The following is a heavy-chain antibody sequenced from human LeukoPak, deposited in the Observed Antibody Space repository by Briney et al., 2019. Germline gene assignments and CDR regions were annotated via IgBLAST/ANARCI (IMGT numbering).Heavy chain of an antibody. J-gene: IGHJ5*02. CDR1: GYTFAGYY. CDR3: ARGSGSKLERQFNWFDP. Sequence: ASVKVSCKTSGYTFAGYYIHWVRQSPGEGLEWLGWLNPNNGFTNYAQKFQGRVFMTRDRPIKTAYMELRSLTSDDTAIYYCARGSGSKLERQFNWFDPWGQGTLVTVSS. CDR2: LNPNNGFT. V-gene: IGHV1-2*02. D-gene: IGHD3-10*01.